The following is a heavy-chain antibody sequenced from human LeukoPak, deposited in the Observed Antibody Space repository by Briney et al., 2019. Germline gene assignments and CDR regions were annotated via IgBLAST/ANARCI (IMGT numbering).Heavy chain of an antibody. CDR1: GGSISSYY. J-gene: IGHJ1*01. Sequence: PSETLSLTCTVSGGSISSYYWSWIRQPPGKGLEWIGYIYYSGSTNYNPSLKSRVTISVDTSKNQFSLKLSSVTAADTAVYYCAGPSSGWYELYFQHWGQGTLVTVSS. CDR2: IYYSGST. CDR3: AGPSSGWYELYFQH. V-gene: IGHV4-59*08. D-gene: IGHD6-19*01.